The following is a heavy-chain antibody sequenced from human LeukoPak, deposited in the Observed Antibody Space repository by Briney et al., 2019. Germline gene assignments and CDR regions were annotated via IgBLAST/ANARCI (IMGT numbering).Heavy chain of an antibody. CDR1: GYTFTSYG. CDR2: ISAYNGNT. V-gene: IGHV1-18*01. CDR3: ARSITMVRGVMVGYYFFDY. J-gene: IGHJ4*02. D-gene: IGHD3-10*01. Sequence: ATVKVSCKASGYTFTSYGISWVRQAPGQGLEWMGWISAYNGNTNYAQKLQGRVTMTTDTSTSTAYMELRSLRSDDTAVYYCARSITMVRGVMVGYYFFDYWGQGTLVTVSS.